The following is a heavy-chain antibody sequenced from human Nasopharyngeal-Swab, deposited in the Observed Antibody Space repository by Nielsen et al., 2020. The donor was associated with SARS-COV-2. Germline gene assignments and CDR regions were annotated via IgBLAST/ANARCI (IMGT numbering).Heavy chain of an antibody. V-gene: IGHV4-34*01. J-gene: IGHJ4*02. D-gene: IGHD3-10*01. CDR3: ARVLVSLTGDLDS. CDR1: SGSFNNYY. CDR2: ITHSGST. Sequence: SETLSLTCAVYSGSFNNYYWNWIRLAPGKGLEWIGEITHSGSTNYNPSLKSRVTMSVDPSKNQFSLKLSSVTAADTAVYYCARVLVSLTGDLDSWGQGTPVTVSS.